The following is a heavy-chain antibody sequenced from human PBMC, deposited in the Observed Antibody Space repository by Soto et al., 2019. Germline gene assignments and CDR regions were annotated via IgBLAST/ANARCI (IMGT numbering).Heavy chain of an antibody. Sequence: SVKVSCKASGYIFTSYYINWVRQVTGQGLEWMGWMNPSTGDTGYAQQFQGRITMTRNTSISAAYMELSSLRCEDTAMYYCARLWDFSNSNWFDPWAQGTLVTVSS. V-gene: IGHV1-8*01. CDR1: GYIFTSYY. J-gene: IGHJ5*02. CDR2: MNPSTGDT. CDR3: ARLWDFSNSNWFDP. D-gene: IGHD4-4*01.